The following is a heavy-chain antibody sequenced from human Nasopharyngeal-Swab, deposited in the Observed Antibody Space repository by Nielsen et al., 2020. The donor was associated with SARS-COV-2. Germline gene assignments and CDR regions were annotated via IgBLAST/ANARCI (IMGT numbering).Heavy chain of an antibody. V-gene: IGHV3-48*03. Sequence: GESLKISCAASGFTFDIYEMDWVRQAPGKGLEWVSYISSTGSTICYADSVKGRFTISRDNAKNSLYLQMNSLRAEDTAVYYCARGGGGSSGYYFDFWGQGTLVTVSS. CDR3: ARGGGGSSGYYFDF. D-gene: IGHD3-22*01. J-gene: IGHJ4*02. CDR1: GFTFDIYE. CDR2: ISSTGSTI.